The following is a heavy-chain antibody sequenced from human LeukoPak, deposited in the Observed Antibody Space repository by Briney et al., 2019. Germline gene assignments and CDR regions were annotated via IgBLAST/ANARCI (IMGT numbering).Heavy chain of an antibody. J-gene: IGHJ4*02. V-gene: IGHV1-69*13. D-gene: IGHD5-12*01. CDR3: ARVGYSGYDSTTFDY. Sequence: SVKVSCKASGGTFSSYAISWVRQAPGQGLEWMGGIIPIFGTANYAQKFQGRGTITADESTSTAYMELSSLRSEDTAVYYWARVGYSGYDSTTFDYWGQGTLVTVSS. CDR1: GGTFSSYA. CDR2: IIPIFGTA.